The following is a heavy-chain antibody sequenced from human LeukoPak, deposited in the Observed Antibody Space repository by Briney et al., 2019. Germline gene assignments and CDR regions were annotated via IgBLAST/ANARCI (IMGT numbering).Heavy chain of an antibody. CDR2: ISSSGSTI. CDR3: AKFIYYYDSSGSRGYFDY. CDR1: GFTFSNYR. Sequence: GGSLRLSCAASGFTFSNYRMNWVRQAPGKGLEWLSYISSSGSTIHYADSVKGRFAISRDNAKNSLSLQMNSLRAEDTAVYYCAKFIYYYDSSGSRGYFDYWGQGTLVTVSS. V-gene: IGHV3-48*04. J-gene: IGHJ4*02. D-gene: IGHD3-22*01.